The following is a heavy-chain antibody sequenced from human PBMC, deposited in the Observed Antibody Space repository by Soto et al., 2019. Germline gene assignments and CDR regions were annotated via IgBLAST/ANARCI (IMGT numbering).Heavy chain of an antibody. CDR2: ISGSGGST. Sequence: EVQLLESGGGLVQPGGSLRLSCAASGFTFSSYAMSWVRQAPGKGLEWVSAISGSGGSTYYADSVKGRFTISRDNSKNPLYLQMNSLRAEDTAVYYCAKDRVDRTGSAYWGQGTLVTVSS. CDR1: GFTFSSYA. J-gene: IGHJ4*02. V-gene: IGHV3-23*01. CDR3: AKDRVDRTGSAY. D-gene: IGHD3-3*01.